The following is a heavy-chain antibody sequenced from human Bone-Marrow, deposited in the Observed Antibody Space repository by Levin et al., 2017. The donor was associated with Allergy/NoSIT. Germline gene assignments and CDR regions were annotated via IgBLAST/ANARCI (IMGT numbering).Heavy chain of an antibody. J-gene: IGHJ3*02. CDR1: GFTFSSYG. Sequence: GGSLRLSCAASGFTFSSYGMHWVRQAPGKGLEWVAVISYDGSNKYYADSVKGRFTISRDNSRNTLYLQMNSLRAEDTAVYYCAKGAVTYGFWGAFDIWGQGTMVTVSS. D-gene: IGHD3-10*01. CDR3: AKGAVTYGFWGAFDI. V-gene: IGHV3-30*18. CDR2: ISYDGSNK.